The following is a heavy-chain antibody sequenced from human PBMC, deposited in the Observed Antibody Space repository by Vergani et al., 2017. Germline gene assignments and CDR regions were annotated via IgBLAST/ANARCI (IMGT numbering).Heavy chain of an antibody. CDR3: ARQQSPDGHDAFDI. CDR1: RFNIDDYA. V-gene: IGHV3-9*01. CDR2: ITYNNAIM. Sequence: EVRLVESGGGLVQPGRSLRLSCSASRFNIDDYAMHWVRQVPGEGLEWVSGITYNNAIMGYAASVKGRFSISRDNGKNSLYLQMNDVRPEDRGLYYCARQQSPDGHDAFDIWGPGTMVTVSS. J-gene: IGHJ3*02. D-gene: IGHD2-8*01.